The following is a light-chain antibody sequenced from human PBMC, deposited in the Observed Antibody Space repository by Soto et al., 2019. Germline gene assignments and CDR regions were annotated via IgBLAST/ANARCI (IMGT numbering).Light chain of an antibody. CDR3: QHYSSSPPAIT. J-gene: IGKJ5*01. CDR1: QSVSSS. V-gene: IGKV3-20*01. Sequence: VMTQSPATLSLSPGERATLSCRASQSVSSSLAWYQQNLGKAPRLLIYGASYRATGIPDRFSGGGSWTDFTLTISRLEPEDFAVYYCQHYSSSPPAITFGQGTRLEI. CDR2: GAS.